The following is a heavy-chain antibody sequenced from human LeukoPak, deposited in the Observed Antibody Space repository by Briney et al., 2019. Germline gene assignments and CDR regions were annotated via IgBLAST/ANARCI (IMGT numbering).Heavy chain of an antibody. CDR3: ARSHNDFGDDY. CDR1: GGTFTNYA. J-gene: IGHJ4*02. Sequence: SVKVFCKASGGTFTNYAINWVRQAPGQGLEWMGRIITILDVTNYAQKFQGRVTITADQSTSTAYMELSSLRSEDTAVYYCARSHNDFGDDYWGQGSLVTVSS. V-gene: IGHV1-69*04. CDR2: IITILDVT. D-gene: IGHD3-3*01.